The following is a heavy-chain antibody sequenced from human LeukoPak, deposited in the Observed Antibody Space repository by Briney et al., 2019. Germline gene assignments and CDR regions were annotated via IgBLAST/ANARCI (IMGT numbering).Heavy chain of an antibody. V-gene: IGHV4-59*01. D-gene: IGHD3-9*01. Sequence: SETLSLTCTVSGGSISSYYWSWIRQPPGKGLEWIGYIYYSGSTNYNPSLKSRVTISVDTSKNQFSLKLSSVTAADTAVYYCARGTENYNILTGYYNWFDPWGQGTLVTVSS. CDR3: ARGTENYNILTGYYNWFDP. CDR2: IYYSGST. J-gene: IGHJ5*02. CDR1: GGSISSYY.